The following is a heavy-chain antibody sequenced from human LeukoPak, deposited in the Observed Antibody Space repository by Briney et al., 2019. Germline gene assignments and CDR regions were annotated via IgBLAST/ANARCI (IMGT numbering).Heavy chain of an antibody. V-gene: IGHV4-34*01. Sequence: SETLSLTCAVYGGSFSGYYWSWIRQPPGKGLEWIGEINHSGSTNYSPSLKSRVTISVDTSKNQFSLKLSSVTAADTAVYYCARGGYSYGYGWYFDYWGQGTLVTVSS. J-gene: IGHJ4*02. CDR1: GGSFSGYY. CDR3: ARGGYSYGYGWYFDY. D-gene: IGHD5-18*01. CDR2: INHSGST.